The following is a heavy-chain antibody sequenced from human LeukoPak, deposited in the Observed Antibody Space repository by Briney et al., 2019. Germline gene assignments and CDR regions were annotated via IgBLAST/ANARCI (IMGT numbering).Heavy chain of an antibody. CDR2: ISGSGGNT. J-gene: IGHJ4*02. CDR3: AKDRPVGPMRNDFDS. D-gene: IGHD3-22*01. Sequence: PGGSLRLSCAASGFTFANYVMNWVRQAPGKGLEWVSSISGSGGNTYYLDSVKGRFTVSRDNSKTTLYLQMNSLRAEDTAVYYCAKDRPVGPMRNDFDSWGQGTLVTVSS. V-gene: IGHV3-23*01. CDR1: GFTFANYV.